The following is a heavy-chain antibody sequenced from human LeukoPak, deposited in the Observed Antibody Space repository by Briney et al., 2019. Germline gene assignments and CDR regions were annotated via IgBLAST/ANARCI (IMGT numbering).Heavy chain of an antibody. CDR3: AKRGPDYDSSGYSYYFDY. CDR1: GFTFSSYA. D-gene: IGHD3-22*01. V-gene: IGHV3-23*01. CDR2: ISGGGGST. J-gene: IGHJ4*02. Sequence: GGSLRLSCAASGFTFSSYAMSWVRQAPGKGLEWVSAISGGGGSTYYADSVKCRFTISRDNSKNTLYLQMNSLRAEHTAVYYCAKRGPDYDSSGYSYYFDYWGQGTLVTVS.